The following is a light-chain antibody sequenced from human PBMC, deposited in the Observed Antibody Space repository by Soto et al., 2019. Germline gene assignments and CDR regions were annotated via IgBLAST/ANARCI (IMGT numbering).Light chain of an antibody. V-gene: IGLV2-18*02. CDR2: EVS. CDR1: SSDVGSYNR. J-gene: IGLJ1*01. Sequence: QSALIQPPSVSGSPGQSVTISCTGTSSDVGSYNRVSWYQQPPGTAPKLMIYEVSNRPSGVPDRFSGSKSGNTASLAISGLQAEDEADYYCSSYTSNNNYVFGTGTKLTVL. CDR3: SSYTSNNNYV.